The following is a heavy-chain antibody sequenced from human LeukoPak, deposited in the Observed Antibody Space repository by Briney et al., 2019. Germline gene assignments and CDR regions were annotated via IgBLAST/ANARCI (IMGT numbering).Heavy chain of an antibody. CDR1: GGSISSSSYY. J-gene: IGHJ3*02. Sequence: SETLSLTCTVSGGSISSSSYYWGWIRQPPGKGLEWIGSIYYSGSTYYNPSLKSRVTTSVDTSKNQFSLKLSSVTAADTAVYYCARGGGVCSGGSCYPDAFDIWGQGTMVTVSS. D-gene: IGHD2-15*01. V-gene: IGHV4-39*07. CDR2: IYYSGST. CDR3: ARGGGVCSGGSCYPDAFDI.